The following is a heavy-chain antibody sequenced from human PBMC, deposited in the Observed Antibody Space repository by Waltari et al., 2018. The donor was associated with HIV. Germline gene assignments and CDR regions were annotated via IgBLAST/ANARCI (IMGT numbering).Heavy chain of an antibody. V-gene: IGHV6-1*01. Sequence: QVQLQQSGPGLVKPSQTLSLICAISGDSVSRNSAAWNWIRQSPSRGLEWLGRTYFRSKWYNDYGVSLKSRITINPDTSKNQFSLQLNSVTPEDTAMYYCARDDKNAFDIWGQGTMVTVSS. CDR1: GDSVSRNSAA. J-gene: IGHJ3*02. CDR2: TYFRSKWYN. CDR3: ARDDKNAFDI.